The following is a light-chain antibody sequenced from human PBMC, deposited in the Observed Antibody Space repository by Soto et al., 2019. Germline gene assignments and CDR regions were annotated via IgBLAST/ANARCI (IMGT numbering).Light chain of an antibody. Sequence: EXVXTXSXATLSVSPGETATLSCRASQSVSYNLAWYQQKPGQGPRLLIYGAFTRATGIPARFSGSGSGTEFTLTISSLQSEDFAVYYCQQYKNWPPLTFGGGTKVEIK. J-gene: IGKJ4*01. V-gene: IGKV3-15*01. CDR2: GAF. CDR1: QSVSYN. CDR3: QQYKNWPPLT.